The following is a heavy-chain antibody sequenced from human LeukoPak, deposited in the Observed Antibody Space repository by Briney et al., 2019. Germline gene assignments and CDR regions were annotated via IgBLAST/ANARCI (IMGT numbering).Heavy chain of an antibody. J-gene: IGHJ2*01. CDR1: GFTFNSYA. Sequence: GGSLRLSCAASGFTFNSYAMNWVRQAPGKGLEWVSAISGSAGSTYYADSVKGRFTISRDNAKNSLYLQINSLRVEDTAVYYCARDGSGWFTYWYFDLWGRGTLVTVSS. CDR2: ISGSAGST. CDR3: ARDGSGWFTYWYFDL. V-gene: IGHV3-23*01. D-gene: IGHD6-19*01.